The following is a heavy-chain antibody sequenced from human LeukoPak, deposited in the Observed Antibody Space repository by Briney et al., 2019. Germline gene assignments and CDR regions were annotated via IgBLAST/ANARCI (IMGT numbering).Heavy chain of an antibody. Sequence: GGSLRLSCAASGFTFSSYSMNWVRQAPGKGLEWVSSISSSSSYIYYADSVKGRFTISRDNAKNSLYLQMNSLRAEDTAVYYCARDGPVITTIFGVVIKDTFFDYWGQGTLVTVSS. CDR2: ISSSSSYI. D-gene: IGHD3-3*01. J-gene: IGHJ4*02. V-gene: IGHV3-21*01. CDR1: GFTFSSYS. CDR3: ARDGPVITTIFGVVIKDTFFDY.